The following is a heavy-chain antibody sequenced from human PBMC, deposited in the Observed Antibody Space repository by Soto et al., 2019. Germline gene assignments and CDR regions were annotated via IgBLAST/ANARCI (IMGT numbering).Heavy chain of an antibody. J-gene: IGHJ6*02. V-gene: IGHV4-31*03. Sequence: QVQLQESGPGLVKPSQTLSLTCTVSGGSISSGGYYWYWIRQHPGKGLEWIGYIYYSGTTYYNPSLKGRVTISVDTSKNPFSLKLSSVTAADTAVYYCAASCVACGGFNYYGMDVWGQGTTVTVSS. D-gene: IGHD2-21*01. CDR3: AASCVACGGFNYYGMDV. CDR2: IYYSGTT. CDR1: GGSISSGGYY.